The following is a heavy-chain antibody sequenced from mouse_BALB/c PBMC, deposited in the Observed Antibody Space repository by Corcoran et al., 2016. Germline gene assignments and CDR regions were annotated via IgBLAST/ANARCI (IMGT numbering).Heavy chain of an antibody. CDR1: GFNIKDTY. J-gene: IGHJ4*01. D-gene: IGHD2-1*01. CDR2: IDPANGNT. V-gene: IGHV14-3*02. CDR3: ARWGNYDGAMDY. Sequence: EVQLQQAGAELVKPGASVKLSCTASGFNIKDTYMHWVKQRPEQGLEWIGRIDPANGNTKYDPKFQGKATITADTSSNTAYLQLSSLTSEDTAVYYCARWGNYDGAMDYWGQGTSVTVSS.